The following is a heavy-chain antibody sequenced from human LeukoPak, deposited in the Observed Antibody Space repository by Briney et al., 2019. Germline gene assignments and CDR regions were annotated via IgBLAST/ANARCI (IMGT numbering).Heavy chain of an antibody. D-gene: IGHD5-12*01. CDR2: INPNSGGT. CDR1: GYIFTGYY. CDR3: AREGTVATIALDY. Sequence: ASVKVSCKASGYIFTGYYMHWVRQAPRQGLEWMGWINPNSGGTNYAQKFQGRVTMTRDTSISTAYMELSRLRSDDTAVYYCAREGTVATIALDYWGQGTLVTVSS. J-gene: IGHJ4*02. V-gene: IGHV1-2*02.